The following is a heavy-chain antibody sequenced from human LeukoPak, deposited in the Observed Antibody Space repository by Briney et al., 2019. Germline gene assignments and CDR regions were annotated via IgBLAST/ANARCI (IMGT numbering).Heavy chain of an antibody. CDR2: IYYSGST. J-gene: IGHJ4*02. CDR3: AKSGGYGLIDY. V-gene: IGHV4-39*01. D-gene: IGHD1-26*01. Sequence: SETLSLTCAVSGSSISGSGYYWGWIRQPPGKGLEWIGNIYYSGSTYYNASLQSRVTISIDTSKNQFSLRLNSVTAADTAMYYCAKSGGYGLIDYWGQGTLVTVSS. CDR1: GSSISGSGYY.